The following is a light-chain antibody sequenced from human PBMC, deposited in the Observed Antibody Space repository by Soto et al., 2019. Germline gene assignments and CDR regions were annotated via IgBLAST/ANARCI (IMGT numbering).Light chain of an antibody. V-gene: IGKV3-15*01. J-gene: IGKJ5*01. Sequence: EIVIAHSPATLSVSPVETATLSCRASQYVSNKVAWYQQKPGQAPRLLILGASTRATGVPARFSGSGSGTEFTLSISSLQSEDFAVYYCKQYKEWPPFTFGQGTRLEIK. CDR2: GAS. CDR1: QYVSNK. CDR3: KQYKEWPPFT.